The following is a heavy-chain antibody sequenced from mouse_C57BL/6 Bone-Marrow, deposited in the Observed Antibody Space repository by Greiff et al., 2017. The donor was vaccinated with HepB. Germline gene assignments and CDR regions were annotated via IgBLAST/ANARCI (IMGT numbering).Heavy chain of an antibody. Sequence: QVQLQQSGAELARPGASVKLSCKASGYTFTSYGISWVKQRTGQGLEWIGEIYPRSGNTYYNEKFKGKATLTADKSSSTAYMELRSLTSEDSAVYFCARWGYYYGSTFAYWGQGTLVTVSA. CDR2: IYPRSGNT. D-gene: IGHD1-1*01. CDR1: GYTFTSYG. CDR3: ARWGYYYGSTFAY. J-gene: IGHJ3*01. V-gene: IGHV1-81*01.